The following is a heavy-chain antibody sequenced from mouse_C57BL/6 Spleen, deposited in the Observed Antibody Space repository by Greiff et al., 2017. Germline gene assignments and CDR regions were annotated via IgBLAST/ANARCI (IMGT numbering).Heavy chain of an antibody. V-gene: IGHV1-4*01. D-gene: IGHD2-5*01. J-gene: IGHJ4*01. CDR3: APAYYSNWYAMDY. Sequence: QVQLQQSGAELARPGASVKMSCKASGYTFTSYTMHWVKQRPGQGLEWIGYINPSSGYTKYNQKFKDKATLTADKSSSTAYMQLSSLTSEDSAVYYCAPAYYSNWYAMDYWGQGTSVTVSS. CDR2: INPSSGYT. CDR1: GYTFTSYT.